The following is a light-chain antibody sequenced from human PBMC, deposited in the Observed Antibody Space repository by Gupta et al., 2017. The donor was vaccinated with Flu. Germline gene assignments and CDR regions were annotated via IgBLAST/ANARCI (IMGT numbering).Light chain of an antibody. CDR3: QQYDNFPLT. CDR2: AAS. V-gene: IGKV1-33*01. J-gene: IGKJ4*01. CDR1: QEISRL. Sequence: DIQMTQSPSSLSASVGDRVTITCQASQEISRLLTWYQQKPGKAPKLLIYAASTLETGVPSRFRGSGSGTDFTFTISNLQPEDIATYFCQQYDNFPLTFGGGTKVEI.